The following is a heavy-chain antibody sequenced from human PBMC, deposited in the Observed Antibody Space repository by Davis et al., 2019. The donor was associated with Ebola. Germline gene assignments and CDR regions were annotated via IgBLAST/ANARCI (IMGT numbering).Heavy chain of an antibody. CDR3: AKSYQLLYVYYYYMDV. CDR2: ISSSSSNI. V-gene: IGHV3-48*02. Sequence: PGGSLRLSCAASGFTSSSYSMNWVRQAPGKVLDWVSYISSSSSNIYYADSVKGRFTISRDNAKNSLYLQMNSLRDEDTAVYYCAKSYQLLYVYYYYMDVWGKGTTVTVSS. J-gene: IGHJ6*03. CDR1: GFTSSSYS. D-gene: IGHD2-2*02.